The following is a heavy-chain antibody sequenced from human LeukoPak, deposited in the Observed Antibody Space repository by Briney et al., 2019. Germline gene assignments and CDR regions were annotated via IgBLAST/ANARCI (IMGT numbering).Heavy chain of an antibody. D-gene: IGHD1-26*01. CDR1: GGSISSGGYY. Sequence: SQTLSLTCTVSGGSISSGGYYWSWIRQPPGKGLEWIGYIYHSGSTYYNPSLKSRVTISVDRSKNQFSLKLSSVTAADTAVYYCAREAGIVGRFDYWGQGTLVTVSS. CDR3: AREAGIVGRFDY. J-gene: IGHJ4*02. CDR2: IYHSGST. V-gene: IGHV4-30-2*01.